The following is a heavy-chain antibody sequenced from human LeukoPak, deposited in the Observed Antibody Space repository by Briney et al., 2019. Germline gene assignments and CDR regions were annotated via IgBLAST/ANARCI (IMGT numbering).Heavy chain of an antibody. CDR2: ITPSGDST. D-gene: IGHD3-10*01. Sequence: GASVKVSCKASGDTFSSYYMHWVRQAPGQGLEWMGIITPSGDSTNYAQKFQGRVTMTRDTSTSTAYMELRSLRSDDTAVYYCAREGGVGELLSGWFDPWGQGTLVTVSS. CDR3: AREGGVGELLSGWFDP. V-gene: IGHV1-46*01. J-gene: IGHJ5*02. CDR1: GDTFSSYY.